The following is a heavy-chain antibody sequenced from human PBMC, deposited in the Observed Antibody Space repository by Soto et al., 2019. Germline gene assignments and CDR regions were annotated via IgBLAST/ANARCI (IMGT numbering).Heavy chain of an antibody. CDR2: IYYSGST. D-gene: IGHD6-19*01. CDR1: GGSVSSGSYY. Sequence: PSETLSLTCTVSGGSVSSGSYYWSWIRQPPGKGLEWIGYIYYSGSTNYNPSLKSRVTISVDTSKNQFSLKLSSVTAADTAAYYCARSAAYSSGWYIVWGQGTLVTVSS. V-gene: IGHV4-61*01. CDR3: ARSAAYSSGWYIV. J-gene: IGHJ4*02.